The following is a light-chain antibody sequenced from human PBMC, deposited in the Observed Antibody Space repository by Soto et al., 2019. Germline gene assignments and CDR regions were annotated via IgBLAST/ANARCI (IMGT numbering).Light chain of an antibody. CDR1: QGISNY. J-gene: IGKJ1*01. CDR3: QKYNSAPRT. CDR2: AAS. V-gene: IGKV1-27*01. Sequence: DIQMTQSPSSLSASVGDRVTITCRASQGISNYLAWYQQKPGKVPKLLIYAASTLQSGVPSRFSGSGSGTDFTRTISSLQPEDVATYYSQKYNSAPRTFGQGTKVEIK.